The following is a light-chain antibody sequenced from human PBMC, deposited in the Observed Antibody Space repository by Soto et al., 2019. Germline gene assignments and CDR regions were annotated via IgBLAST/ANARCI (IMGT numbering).Light chain of an antibody. J-gene: IGKJ5*01. Sequence: EIQLTQSPSFLSASVGDRVTITCRASQGLSSDLAWYQQKPGKAPKLLIYAASTLQSGVPSRFSGSGSGTELTLTISSLQPEDFATYYCQQLNSYPITFGHGTRLEIK. CDR3: QQLNSYPIT. CDR1: QGLSSD. V-gene: IGKV1-9*01. CDR2: AAS.